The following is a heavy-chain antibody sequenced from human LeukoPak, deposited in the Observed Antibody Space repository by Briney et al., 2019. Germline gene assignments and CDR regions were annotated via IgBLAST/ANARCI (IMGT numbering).Heavy chain of an antibody. D-gene: IGHD3-3*01. CDR2: ISAYTGNT. CDR1: GYTFTSYG. V-gene: IGHV1-18*01. J-gene: IGHJ5*02. CDR3: ARVGSRITIFGVVIRANWFDP. Sequence: ASVKVSCKASGYTFTSYGISWLRQAPGQGLEWMGWISAYTGNTNYAQKLQGRVTMTTDTSTSTAYMELSSLRSEDTAVYYCARVGSRITIFGVVIRANWFDPWGQGTLVTVSS.